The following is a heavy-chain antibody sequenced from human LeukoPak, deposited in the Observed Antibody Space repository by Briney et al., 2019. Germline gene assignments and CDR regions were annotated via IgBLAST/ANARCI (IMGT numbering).Heavy chain of an antibody. Sequence: PGGSLRLSCAASGFTFSSYAMSWVRQAPGKGLKWVSSISGSGGSTYYADSLKGRFTISRDNSKNTLYLQMNSLRAEDTAVYYCAKVRGSSTYGFMDVWGKGTTVTVSS. V-gene: IGHV3-23*01. CDR2: ISGSGGST. J-gene: IGHJ6*03. D-gene: IGHD2-2*01. CDR1: GFTFSSYA. CDR3: AKVRGSSTYGFMDV.